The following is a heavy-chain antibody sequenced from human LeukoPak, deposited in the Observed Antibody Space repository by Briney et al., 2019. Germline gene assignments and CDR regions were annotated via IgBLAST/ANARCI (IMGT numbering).Heavy chain of an antibody. D-gene: IGHD4-17*01. J-gene: IGHJ4*02. CDR3: AKDYTVTGFYFDY. CDR2: MSGSGGST. CDR1: GFTFSSYA. V-gene: IGHV3-23*01. Sequence: PGASLRLSCAASGFTFSSYAMSWVRQAPGKGLEWVSAMSGSGGSTYYADSVKGRFTISRDNSKNTLYLHMNSLRAEDTAVYYCAKDYTVTGFYFDYWGQGTLVTVSS.